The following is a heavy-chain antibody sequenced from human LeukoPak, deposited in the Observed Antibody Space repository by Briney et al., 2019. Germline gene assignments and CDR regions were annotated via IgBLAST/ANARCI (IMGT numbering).Heavy chain of an antibody. CDR3: ARSGWELRFDY. Sequence: SETLSLTCAVYGGSFSGYYWSWIRQPPGKGLEWIGEINHSGSTNYNPSLKSRVTISVDTSKNQFSLKLSSVTAADTAVYYCARSGWELRFDYWGQGTLVTVSS. D-gene: IGHD1-26*01. J-gene: IGHJ4*02. CDR1: GGSFSGYY. CDR2: INHSGST. V-gene: IGHV4-34*01.